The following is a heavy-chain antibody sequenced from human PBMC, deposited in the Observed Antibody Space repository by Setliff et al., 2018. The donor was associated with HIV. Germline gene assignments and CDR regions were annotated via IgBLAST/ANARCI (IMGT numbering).Heavy chain of an antibody. V-gene: IGHV1-46*01. Sequence: ASVKVSCTAFGYTFTNYYMHWVRQAPGQGLEWMGMINPSDGRTNYVQNLQGRLAMTRDTSTSTVYMELSSLRSEDTAVYYCARYLAPYYYYGMDVWGQGTTVTVSS. CDR1: GYTFTNYY. CDR3: ARYLAPYYYYGMDV. CDR2: INPSDGRT. J-gene: IGHJ6*02.